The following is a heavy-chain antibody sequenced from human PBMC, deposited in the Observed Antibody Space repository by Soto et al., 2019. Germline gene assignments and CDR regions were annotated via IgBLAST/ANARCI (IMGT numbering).Heavy chain of an antibody. D-gene: IGHD2-15*01. CDR3: ARRHVVVVAATRGDAFDI. V-gene: IGHV4-4*09. CDR1: GGSISSYY. CDR2: IYSSGST. Sequence: QVQLQESGPGLVKPSETLSLTCTVSGGSISSYYWSWIRQPPGEGLEWIGYIYSSGSTNYNPSLKSRVTISLDTSKSQCSLRLSSVTALDTAVYYCARRHVVVVAATRGDAFDIWGQGTAVTVSS. J-gene: IGHJ3*02.